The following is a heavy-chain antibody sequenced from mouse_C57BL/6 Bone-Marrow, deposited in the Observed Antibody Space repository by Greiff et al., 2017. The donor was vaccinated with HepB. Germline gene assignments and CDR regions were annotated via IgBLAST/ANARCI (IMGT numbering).Heavy chain of an antibody. Sequence: VQRVESDAELVKPGASVKISCKVSGYTFTDHTIHWMKQRPEQGLEWIGYIYPRDGSTKYNEKFKGKATLTADKSSSTAYMQLNSLTSEDSAVYFCAREIPYYYGSSPGYWGQGTTLTVSS. D-gene: IGHD1-1*01. J-gene: IGHJ2*01. CDR1: GYTFTDHT. V-gene: IGHV1-78*01. CDR3: AREIPYYYGSSPGY. CDR2: IYPRDGST.